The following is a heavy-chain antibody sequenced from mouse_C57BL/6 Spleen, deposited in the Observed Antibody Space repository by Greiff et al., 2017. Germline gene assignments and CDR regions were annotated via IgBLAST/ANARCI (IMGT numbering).Heavy chain of an antibody. CDR2: IYPGDGDP. D-gene: IGHD2-4*01. CDR3: AREGEYDYDDGFAY. J-gene: IGHJ3*01. V-gene: IGHV1-80*01. Sequence: VQLQQSGAELVKPGASVKISCKASGYAFSSYWLNWVKQRPGKGLEWIGQIYPGDGDPNYHGKFKGKATLTADNSSSTAYMQLSSLTSEDSAFYFCAREGEYDYDDGFAYRRHGTLVTVSA. CDR1: GYAFSSYW.